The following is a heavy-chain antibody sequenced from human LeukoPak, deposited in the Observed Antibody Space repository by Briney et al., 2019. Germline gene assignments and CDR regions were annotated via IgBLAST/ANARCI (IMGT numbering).Heavy chain of an antibody. V-gene: IGHV3-48*03. CDR3: ARRMYSGSQNCLDP. J-gene: IGHJ5*02. CDR1: GFTFSSYE. Sequence: GGSLRLSCAASGFTFSSYEMNWVRQAPGKGLEWVSYISRGGSTIYYADSVKGRFNISRDSAKGLLYLQMNSLRAEDTAVYYCARRMYSGSQNCLDPWGQGTLVTVSS. CDR2: ISRGGSTI. D-gene: IGHD1-26*01.